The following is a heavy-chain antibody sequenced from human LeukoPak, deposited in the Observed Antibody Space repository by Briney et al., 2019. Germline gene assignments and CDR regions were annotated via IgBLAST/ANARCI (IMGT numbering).Heavy chain of an antibody. J-gene: IGHJ5*02. V-gene: IGHV1-2*02. CDR2: INPNSGGT. Sequence: GASVKVSCKASGYTFTGYYMHWVRQAPGQGLEWMGWINPNSGGTNYAQKFQGRVTMTRDTSISTAYMELSRLRSDDTAVYYCARAEVTGGSFNWFDPWGQGTLVTVSS. CDR3: ARAEVTGGSFNWFDP. D-gene: IGHD1-20*01. CDR1: GYTFTGYY.